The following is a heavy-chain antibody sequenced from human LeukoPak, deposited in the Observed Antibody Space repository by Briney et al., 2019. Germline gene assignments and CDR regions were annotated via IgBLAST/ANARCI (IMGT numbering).Heavy chain of an antibody. CDR3: AREPSGGWGSADYYYYYMDV. J-gene: IGHJ6*03. CDR1: GGSISSGSYY. V-gene: IGHV4-61*02. CDR2: IYTSGST. Sequence: SQTLSLTCTVSGGSISSGSYYWSWIRQPAGKGLEWIGRIYTSGSTNYNPSLKSRVTISVDTSKNQFSLKLSSVTAADTAVYYCAREPSGGWGSADYYYYYMDVWGKGTTVTVSS. D-gene: IGHD6-19*01.